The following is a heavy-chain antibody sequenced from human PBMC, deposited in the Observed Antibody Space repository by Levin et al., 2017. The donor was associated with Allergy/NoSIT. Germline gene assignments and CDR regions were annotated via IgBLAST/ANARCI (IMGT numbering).Heavy chain of an antibody. D-gene: IGHD6-19*01. J-gene: IGHJ4*02. Sequence: HTGGSLRLSCAASGFTFSSYAMHWVRQAPGKGLEWVAVISYDGSNKYYADSVKGRFTISRDNSKNTLYLQMNSLRAEDTAVYYCARVLAVAGPGGVDYWGQGTLVTVSS. V-gene: IGHV3-30-3*01. CDR1: GFTFSSYA. CDR3: ARVLAVAGPGGVDY. CDR2: ISYDGSNK.